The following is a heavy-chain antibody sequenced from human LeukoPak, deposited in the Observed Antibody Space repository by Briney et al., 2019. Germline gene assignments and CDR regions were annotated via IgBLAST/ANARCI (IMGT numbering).Heavy chain of an antibody. Sequence: GGSLRLSCAASGFTFSSYSMNWVRQAPGKGLEWVSSISSSSSYVYYADSVKGRFTISRDNAKNSLYLQMNSLRAEDTAVYYYARDGRDIVVVVAAINYYYYGMDVWGQGTTVTVSS. CDR3: ARDGRDIVVVVAAINYYYYGMDV. V-gene: IGHV3-21*01. CDR1: GFTFSSYS. CDR2: ISSSSSYV. D-gene: IGHD2-15*01. J-gene: IGHJ6*02.